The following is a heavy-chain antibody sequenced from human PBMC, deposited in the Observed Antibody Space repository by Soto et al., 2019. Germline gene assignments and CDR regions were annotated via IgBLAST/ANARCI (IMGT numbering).Heavy chain of an antibody. J-gene: IGHJ4*02. D-gene: IGHD1-26*01. CDR2: ISYDGSNK. CDR3: AKDIVSGVGATIPFDY. V-gene: IGHV3-30*18. CDR1: GFTFSSYG. Sequence: QVQLVESEGGVVQPGRSLRLSCAASGFTFSSYGMHWVRQAPGKGLEWVAVISYDGSNKYYADSVKGRFTISRDNSKNTLYLQMNSLRAEDTAVYYCAKDIVSGVGATIPFDYWGQGTLVTVSS.